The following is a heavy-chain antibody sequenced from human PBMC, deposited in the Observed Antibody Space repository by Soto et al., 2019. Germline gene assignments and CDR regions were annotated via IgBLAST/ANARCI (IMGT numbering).Heavy chain of an antibody. CDR2: ISSSSSHI. J-gene: IGHJ4*02. V-gene: IGHV3-21*01. CDR1: AFTFDTSS. D-gene: IGHD2-2*01. CDR3: ARGIVPAAFDY. Sequence: ESGGGLVKPGGSTRLSCLASAFTFDTSSMNWVRQAPGRGLEWVSSISSSSSHISYAESVKGRFSISRDNAKNSLYLQMNSLRDEDTAVYYCARGIVPAAFDYWGQGTPVTVSS.